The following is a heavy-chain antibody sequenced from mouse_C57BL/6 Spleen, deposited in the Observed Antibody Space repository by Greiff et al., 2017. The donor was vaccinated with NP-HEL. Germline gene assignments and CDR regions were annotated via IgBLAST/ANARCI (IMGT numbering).Heavy chain of an antibody. D-gene: IGHD1-1*01. J-gene: IGHJ1*03. V-gene: IGHV1-26*01. CDR1: GYTFTDYY. CDR2: INPNNGGT. CDR3: ARGMAVVATRWYFDV. Sequence: EVQLQQSGPELVKPGASVKISCKASGYTFTDYYMNWVKQSHGKSLEWIGDINPNNGGTSYNQKFKGKATLTVDKSSSTAYMELRSLTSEDSAVYYGARGMAVVATRWYFDVWGTGTTVTVSS.